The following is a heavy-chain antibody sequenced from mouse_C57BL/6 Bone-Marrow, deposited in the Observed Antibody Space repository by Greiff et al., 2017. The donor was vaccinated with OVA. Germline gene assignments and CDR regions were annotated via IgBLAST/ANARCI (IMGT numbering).Heavy chain of an antibody. CDR3: VRDLDSSGPAWFAY. CDR2: IRSKSSNYAT. D-gene: IGHD3-2*02. V-gene: IGHV10-3*01. J-gene: IGHJ3*01. CDR1: GFTFNTYA. Sequence: EVHLVESGGGLVQPKGSLKLSCAASGFTFNTYAMHWVRQAPGKGLEWVARIRSKSSNYATYYADSVKDRFTISRDDSQSMLYLQMNNLKTEDTAMYYCVRDLDSSGPAWFAYWGQGTLVTVSA.